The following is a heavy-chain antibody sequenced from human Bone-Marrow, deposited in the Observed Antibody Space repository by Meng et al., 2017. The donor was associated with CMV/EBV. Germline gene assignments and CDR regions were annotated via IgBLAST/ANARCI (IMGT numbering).Heavy chain of an antibody. J-gene: IGHJ6*02. CDR2: INAYNGNT. D-gene: IGHD6-25*01. CDR3: ARGRGNYYYYGMDV. CDR1: GYTFTTYG. Sequence: ASVKVSCKASGYTFTTYGISWVRQAPGQGLEWMGWINAYNGNTNYAQKFQGRVTITTDESTSTAYMELSSLRSEDTAVYYCARGRGNYYYYGMDVWGQGTTVTVSS. V-gene: IGHV1-18*01.